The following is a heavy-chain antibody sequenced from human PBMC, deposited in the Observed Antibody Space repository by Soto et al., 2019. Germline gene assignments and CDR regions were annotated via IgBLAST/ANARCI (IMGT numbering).Heavy chain of an antibody. D-gene: IGHD3-22*01. CDR3: AAYYYDSSGYYTYLDI. CDR2: IVVGSGNT. CDR1: GFTFTSSA. V-gene: IGHV1-58*01. Sequence: SVKVSCKASGFTFTSSAVQWVRQARGQRLEWIGWIVVGSGNTNYAQKFQERVTITRDMSTSTAYMELSSLRSEDTAVYYCAAYYYDSSGYYTYLDIWGQGKMVTVSS. J-gene: IGHJ3*02.